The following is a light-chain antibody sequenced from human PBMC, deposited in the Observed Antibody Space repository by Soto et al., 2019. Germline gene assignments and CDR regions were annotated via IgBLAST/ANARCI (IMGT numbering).Light chain of an antibody. Sequence: QSVLTQSPSASGTPGQRVTISCSGSRSNIGSNYVYWYQQLPGTAPKLLIHSNNQRPSGVPDRFSGSKSGTSASLAISGLRSDDEADYYCAAWDDTLGAEVFGGGTKLTVL. CDR1: RSNIGSNY. J-gene: IGLJ2*01. CDR3: AAWDDTLGAEV. CDR2: SNN. V-gene: IGLV1-47*02.